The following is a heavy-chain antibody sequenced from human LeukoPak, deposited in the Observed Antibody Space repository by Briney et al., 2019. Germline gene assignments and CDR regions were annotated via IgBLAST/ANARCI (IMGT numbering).Heavy chain of an antibody. CDR2: IKQDGSEK. D-gene: IGHD4-17*01. V-gene: IGHV3-7*01. Sequence: PGGSLRLSCAASGFTFSYYYMSGVRQAPGKGLEWVANIKQDGSEKYYVDSVKGRFTISRDNAKNSLYLQMNSLRAEDTAVYYCARGYSYGDYGLDYWGQGTLVTVSS. CDR1: GFTFSYYY. CDR3: ARGYSYGDYGLDY. J-gene: IGHJ4*02.